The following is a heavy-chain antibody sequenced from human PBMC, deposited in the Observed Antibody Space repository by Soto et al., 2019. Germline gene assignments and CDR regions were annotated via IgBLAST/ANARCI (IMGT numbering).Heavy chain of an antibody. CDR1: GFTFSSYG. J-gene: IGHJ4*02. D-gene: IGHD2-15*01. CDR2: ISFDGSSQ. Sequence: QVQLVESGGGVVQPGRSLRLSCAASGFTFSSYGIHWVRQAPGKGLEWVAVISFDGSSQNYADSVKGRFTISRDNSRNTVYLQMNSLRPEDTAVYYCGKDRSICSGGSCYAHYWGQGTLVTVSS. CDR3: GKDRSICSGGSCYAHY. V-gene: IGHV3-30*18.